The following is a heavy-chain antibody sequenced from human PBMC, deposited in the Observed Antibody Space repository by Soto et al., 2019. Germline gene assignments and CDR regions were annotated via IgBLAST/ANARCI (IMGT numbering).Heavy chain of an antibody. CDR1: GFTFSSYA. V-gene: IGHV3-23*01. Sequence: EVQLLESGGGLVQPGGSLRLSCAASGFTFSSYAMSWVRQAPGKGLEWVSAISGSGGSTYYADSVKGRFTISRDNSKNTLYLQMNSLRAEDTAVYYCAKGGCATEGPRTPKDYWGQGTLVTVSS. J-gene: IGHJ4*02. D-gene: IGHD1-1*01. CDR2: ISGSGGST. CDR3: AKGGCATEGPRTPKDY.